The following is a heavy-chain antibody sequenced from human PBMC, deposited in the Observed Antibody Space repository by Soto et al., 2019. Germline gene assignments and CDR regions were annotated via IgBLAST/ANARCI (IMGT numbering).Heavy chain of an antibody. J-gene: IGHJ3*02. V-gene: IGHV1-24*01. D-gene: IGHD3-22*01. CDR3: ARESYYDSSGYYQDAFDI. Sequence: GASVKVSCKVSGYTLTELSMHWVRQAPGKGLEWMGGFDPEDGNTGYAQKFQGRVTMTRNTSISTAYMELSSLRSEDTAVYYCARESYYDSSGYYQDAFDIWGQGTMVTVSS. CDR1: GYTLTELS. CDR2: FDPEDGNT.